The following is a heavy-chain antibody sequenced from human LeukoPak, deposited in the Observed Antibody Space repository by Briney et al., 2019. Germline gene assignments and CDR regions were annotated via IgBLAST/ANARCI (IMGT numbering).Heavy chain of an antibody. J-gene: IGHJ4*02. CDR3: ARKGPIAATGPDY. D-gene: IGHD6-13*01. CDR2: IYNSRDT. V-gene: IGHV4-59*01. Sequence: SETLSLTCTVSGGSISSYYWSWIRQPPGKGLEWLSYIYNSRDTNYNPSLKSRVTFSVDTSKNQFSLKLSSVTAADTAVYYCARKGPIAATGPDYWGQGTLVTVSS. CDR1: GGSISSYY.